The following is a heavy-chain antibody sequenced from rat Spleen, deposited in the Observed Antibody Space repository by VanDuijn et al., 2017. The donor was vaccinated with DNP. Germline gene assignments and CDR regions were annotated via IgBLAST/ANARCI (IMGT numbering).Heavy chain of an antibody. D-gene: IGHD1-4*01. CDR1: GFTFSNYG. CDR3: ATGLPGYPDA. V-gene: IGHV5-29*01. Sequence: EVQLVESGGGLVQPGRSLKLSCAASGFTFSNYGMAWVRQAPTKGLEWVATITNSGGSTYYRGSVKGRFSLSRDNAKSTLYLQVNSLRSEDTATYYCATGLPGYPDAWGQGASVTVSS. CDR2: ITNSGGST. J-gene: IGHJ4*01.